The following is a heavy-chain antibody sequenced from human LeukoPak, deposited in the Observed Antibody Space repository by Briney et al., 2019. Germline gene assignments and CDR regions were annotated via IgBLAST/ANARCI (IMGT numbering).Heavy chain of an antibody. CDR2: ISTYNGDT. Sequence: ASVKVSCKASGYTFISYGIRWVRQAPGQGLEWMGWISTYNGDTNYAQKLQGRVTMTTDTSTSTAYMELRSLRSDDTAVYYCARDHNWVVDYWGQGTLVTVSS. CDR3: ARDHNWVVDY. D-gene: IGHD1-1*01. CDR1: GYTFISYG. J-gene: IGHJ4*02. V-gene: IGHV1-18*01.